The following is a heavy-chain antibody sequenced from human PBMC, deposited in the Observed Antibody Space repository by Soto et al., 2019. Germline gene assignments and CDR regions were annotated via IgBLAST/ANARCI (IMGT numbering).Heavy chain of an antibody. CDR1: GGSISSGGYY. D-gene: IGHD3-16*02. Sequence: SETLSLTCTVSGGSISSGGYYWSWIRQHPGKGLEWIGYIYYSGSTYYNPSLKSRVTISVDTSKNQFSLKLSSVTAADTAVYYCASAKLYDYVWGSYRSTFDYWGQGTLVTVSS. CDR2: IYYSGST. V-gene: IGHV4-31*03. J-gene: IGHJ4*02. CDR3: ASAKLYDYVWGSYRSTFDY.